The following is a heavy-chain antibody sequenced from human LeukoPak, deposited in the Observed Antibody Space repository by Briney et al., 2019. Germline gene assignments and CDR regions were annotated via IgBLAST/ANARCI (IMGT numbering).Heavy chain of an antibody. Sequence: GGSLRLSCAASGFTFSSYWMSWVGQAPGKGLEGVANIKQDGSEKYYVGSVKGRFTISRDNSKNTLYLQMNSLRAEDTAVYYCANTYYDILTGYHGYFQHWGQGTLVTVSS. V-gene: IGHV3-7*01. CDR3: ANTYYDILTGYHGYFQH. CDR1: GFTFSSYW. J-gene: IGHJ1*01. D-gene: IGHD3-9*01. CDR2: IKQDGSEK.